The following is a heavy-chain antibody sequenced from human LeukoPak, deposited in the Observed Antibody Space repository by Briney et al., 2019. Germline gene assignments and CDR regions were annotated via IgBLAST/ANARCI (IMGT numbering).Heavy chain of an antibody. J-gene: IGHJ4*02. CDR1: GGSISSSSYY. Sequence: SETLSLTCTVSGGSISSSSYYWGWIRQPPGKGLEWIGSIYYSGSTYYNPSLKSRVTISVDTSKNQFSLKPSSVTAADTAVYYCARMVVTAIRAFDYWGQGTLVTVSS. V-gene: IGHV4-39*01. CDR3: ARMVVTAIRAFDY. D-gene: IGHD2-21*02. CDR2: IYYSGST.